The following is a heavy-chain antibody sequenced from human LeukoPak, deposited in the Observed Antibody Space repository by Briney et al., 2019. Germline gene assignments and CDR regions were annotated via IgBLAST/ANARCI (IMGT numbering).Heavy chain of an antibody. Sequence: GGSLRLXCAASGFTFDDYAMHWVRPAPGKGLEWVSLISWDGGNTYYADSVKGRFTISRDNRKNSLYLQMNSLRAEDTALYYCAKEYSSPTPFLDYWGQGTLVTVSS. CDR2: ISWDGGNT. J-gene: IGHJ4*02. D-gene: IGHD5-18*01. V-gene: IGHV3-43D*04. CDR1: GFTFDDYA. CDR3: AKEYSSPTPFLDY.